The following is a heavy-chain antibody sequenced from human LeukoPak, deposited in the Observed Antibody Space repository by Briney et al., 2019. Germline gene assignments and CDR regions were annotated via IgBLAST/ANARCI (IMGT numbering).Heavy chain of an antibody. D-gene: IGHD6-13*01. V-gene: IGHV3-48*01. CDR1: GFTFSSYG. J-gene: IGHJ4*02. CDR2: ISSSSSTI. Sequence: GGSLRLSCAASGFTFSSYGMHWVRQAPGKGLEWVSYISSSSSTIYYADSVKGRFTISRDNAKNSLYLQMNSLRAEDTAVYYCARGAAAGTGYWGQGTLVTVSS. CDR3: ARGAAAGTGY.